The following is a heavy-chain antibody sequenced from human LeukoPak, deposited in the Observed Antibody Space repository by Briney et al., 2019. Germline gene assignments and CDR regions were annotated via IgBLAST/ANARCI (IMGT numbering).Heavy chain of an antibody. D-gene: IGHD5-12*01. Sequence: ASVKVSCKASGYTFTSYDINWVRQATRQGLEWMGWMNPNSGNTGYAQKFQGRVTITRNTSISTAYMELSSLRSEDTAVYYCARVGAAHRVYSGYDRLGYWGQGTLVTVSS. CDR1: GYTFTSYD. CDR2: MNPNSGNT. CDR3: ARVGAAHRVYSGYDRLGY. V-gene: IGHV1-8*03. J-gene: IGHJ4*02.